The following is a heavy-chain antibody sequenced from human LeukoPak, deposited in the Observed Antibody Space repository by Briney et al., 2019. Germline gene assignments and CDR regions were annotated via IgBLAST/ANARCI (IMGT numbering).Heavy chain of an antibody. Sequence: GGSLRLSCAASGFTFDDYTMHWVRQAPGKGLEWVSLISWDGGSTYYADSVKGRFTISRDNSKNSLYLQMNSLRAEDTAVYYCARDSMVRGVLSSIYWGQGTLVTVSS. D-gene: IGHD3-10*01. J-gene: IGHJ4*02. CDR3: ARDSMVRGVLSSIY. CDR2: ISWDGGST. CDR1: GFTFDDYT. V-gene: IGHV3-43*01.